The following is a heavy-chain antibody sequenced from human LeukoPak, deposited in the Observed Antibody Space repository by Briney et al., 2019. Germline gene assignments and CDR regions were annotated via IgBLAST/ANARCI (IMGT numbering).Heavy chain of an antibody. J-gene: IGHJ4*02. CDR3: AKLTITYYYDSSGYYPLYY. V-gene: IGHV3-23*01. Sequence: GGSLRLSCAASGFTFSSYAMSWVRQAPGKGLEWVSAISGSGGSTYYADSVKGRFTISRDNSKNTLHLQMNSLRAEDTAVYYCAKLTITYYYDSSGYYPLYYWGQGTLVTVSS. D-gene: IGHD3-22*01. CDR1: GFTFSSYA. CDR2: ISGSGGST.